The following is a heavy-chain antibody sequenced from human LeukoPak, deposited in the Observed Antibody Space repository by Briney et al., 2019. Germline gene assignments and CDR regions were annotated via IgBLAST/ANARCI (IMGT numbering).Heavy chain of an antibody. CDR2: ISSSGSTI. Sequence: GGPLRLSCAASGFTFSDYYMSWIRQAPGKGLEWVSYISSSGSTIYYADSVKGRFTISRDNAKNSLYLQMNSLRAEDTAVYYCARPHPRTVFGVFSYYYGMDVWGQGTTVTVSS. J-gene: IGHJ6*02. CDR3: ARPHPRTVFGVFSYYYGMDV. D-gene: IGHD3-3*01. V-gene: IGHV3-11*04. CDR1: GFTFSDYY.